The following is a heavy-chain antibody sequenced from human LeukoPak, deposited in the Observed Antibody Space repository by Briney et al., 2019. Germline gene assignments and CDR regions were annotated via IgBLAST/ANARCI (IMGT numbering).Heavy chain of an antibody. V-gene: IGHV3-33*01. CDR2: IWYDGSNK. CDR1: GFTFSSYG. J-gene: IGHJ6*03. CDR3: ARDQDRGYYYYYMDA. Sequence: GGSLRLSCAASGFTFSSYGMHWVRQAPGKGLEWVAVIWYDGSNKYYADSVKGRFTISRDNSKNTLYLQMNGLRAEDTAVYYCARDQDRGYYYYYMDAWGKGTTVTVSS.